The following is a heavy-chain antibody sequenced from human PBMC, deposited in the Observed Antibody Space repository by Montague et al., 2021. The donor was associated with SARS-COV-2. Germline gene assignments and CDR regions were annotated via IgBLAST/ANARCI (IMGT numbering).Heavy chain of an antibody. CDR2: IYSSGSA. J-gene: IGHJ6*02. D-gene: IGHD6-19*01. CDR3: ARERAIPVAGYYYYAMDV. Sequence: SETLSLTCSVSSDSISNYYWTWVRQPAGRGLQWIGRIYSSGSANYNPSLKSRITMSVDTSKKQVSLKMNSVTAADTALYYCARERAIPVAGYYYYAMDVRGQGTTVTVSS. V-gene: IGHV4-4*07. CDR1: SDSISNYY.